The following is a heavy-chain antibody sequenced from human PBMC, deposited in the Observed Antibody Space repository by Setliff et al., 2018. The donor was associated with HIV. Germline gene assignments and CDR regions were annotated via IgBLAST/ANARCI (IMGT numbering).Heavy chain of an antibody. Sequence: SETLSLTCTVSGGSISSRSYYWGWSRQRPGKGLEWIGSIYSGITYYNPSLKRRVTISVDTSKNHYSLKLSSVTAADTAVYDCGRDTGYCSSTRCYGVVDYWGQGTRVTVSS. CDR1: GGSISSRSYY. D-gene: IGHD2-2*01. CDR3: GRDTGYCSSTRCYGVVDY. J-gene: IGHJ4*02. CDR2: IYSGIT. V-gene: IGHV4-39*02.